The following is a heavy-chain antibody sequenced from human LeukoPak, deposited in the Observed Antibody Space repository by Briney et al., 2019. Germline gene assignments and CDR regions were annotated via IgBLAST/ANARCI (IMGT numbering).Heavy chain of an antibody. D-gene: IGHD4-17*01. V-gene: IGHV5-10-1*01. Sequence: GVSLRLSCKGSGYSFANYWISWVRQMPGKGLEWMGRIDPSDYYTNYSPSFQGHVTISADKSISTACLQWSSLKASDTAMYYCAKHYGDYVAHFDYWGQGTLVTVSS. J-gene: IGHJ4*02. CDR3: AKHYGDYVAHFDY. CDR2: IDPSDYYT. CDR1: GYSFANYW.